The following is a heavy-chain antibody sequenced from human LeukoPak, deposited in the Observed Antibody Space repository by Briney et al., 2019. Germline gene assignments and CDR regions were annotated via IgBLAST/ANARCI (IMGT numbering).Heavy chain of an antibody. J-gene: IGHJ4*02. CDR2: IGAYNGNT. CDR3: ARGGRLRFLEWFSPLDY. CDR1: GYTFTSYG. Sequence: ASVKVSCKASGYTFTSYGISWVRQAPGQGLEWMGWIGAYNGNTNYAQKLQGRVTMTTDTSTSTAYMELRSLRSDDTAVYYCARGGRLRFLEWFSPLDYWGQGTLVTVSS. V-gene: IGHV1-18*01. D-gene: IGHD3-3*01.